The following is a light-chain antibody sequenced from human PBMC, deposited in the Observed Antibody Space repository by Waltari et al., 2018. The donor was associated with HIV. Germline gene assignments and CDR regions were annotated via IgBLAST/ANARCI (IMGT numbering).Light chain of an antibody. CDR2: GAS. V-gene: IGKV3-20*01. CDR1: QSVSSSH. Sequence: EIILTQSPGTLSLSPGERATLSCRASQSVSSSHLAWYQQKPGQAPRHLIYGASSRATGIPDRFSGSGSGTDFILTISGLEPEDFAVYYCQQYGGSRWTFGQGTKVEIK. CDR3: QQYGGSRWT. J-gene: IGKJ1*01.